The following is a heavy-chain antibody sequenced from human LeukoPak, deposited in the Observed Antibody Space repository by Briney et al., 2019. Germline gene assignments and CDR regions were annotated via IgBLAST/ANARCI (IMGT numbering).Heavy chain of an antibody. D-gene: IGHD3-22*01. CDR1: GYTFTNYG. V-gene: IGHV1-18*01. CDR3: ARDGHRRYHYDSSGREDAFDI. CDR2: ISAYNGHT. J-gene: IGHJ3*02. Sequence: ASVKVSCKASGYTFTNYGISWVRQAPGQGLEWMGWISAYNGHTKYAQKVQGRVTMTRDTSTSTAYMELRSRRSDDTAVYYCARDGHRRYHYDSSGREDAFDIWGQGTMVTVSS.